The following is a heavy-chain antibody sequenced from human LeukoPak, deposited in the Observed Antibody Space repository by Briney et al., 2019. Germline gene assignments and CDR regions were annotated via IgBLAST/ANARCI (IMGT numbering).Heavy chain of an antibody. CDR2: IKSKADGGTT. CDR3: TKYDTSVNFDY. V-gene: IGHV3-15*01. Sequence: GGSLRLSCVASGFTFSNAWMNWVRQAPGKGLEWLGHIKSKADGGTTDYTAPVKGRFIISRDDSKNTLYLQMNSLKTDDTAVYYCTKYDTSVNFDYWGQGTLVTVSP. D-gene: IGHD3-22*01. J-gene: IGHJ4*02. CDR1: GFTFSNAW.